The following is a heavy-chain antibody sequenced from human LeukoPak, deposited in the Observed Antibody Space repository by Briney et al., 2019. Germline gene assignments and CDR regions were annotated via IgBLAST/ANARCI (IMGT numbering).Heavy chain of an antibody. CDR3: ARNYGSGSHFDY. CDR1: GGSISSGTYY. D-gene: IGHD3-10*01. J-gene: IGHJ4*02. V-gene: IGHV4-61*02. Sequence: SQTLSLTCTVSGGSISSGTYYWSWIRQPAGKGLEWIGRMYTSGSTNYNPSLKSRVTISVDTSKNQFSLKLSSVTAADTAVYYCARNYGSGSHFDYWGQGTLVTVSS. CDR2: MYTSGST.